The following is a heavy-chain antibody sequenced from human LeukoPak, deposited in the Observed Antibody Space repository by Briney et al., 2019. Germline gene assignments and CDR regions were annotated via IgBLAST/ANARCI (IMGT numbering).Heavy chain of an antibody. CDR1: GVSFSGYY. Sequence: PSETLSLTCAVYGVSFSGYYWSWIRQPPGKGLEWIGEINHSGSTNYNPSLKSRVTISVDTSNNQFSLKLSSVTAADTAVYYCASLLRSRGWFDTWGQGTLVTVSS. D-gene: IGHD2-15*01. CDR2: INHSGST. J-gene: IGHJ5*02. CDR3: ASLLRSRGWFDT. V-gene: IGHV4-34*01.